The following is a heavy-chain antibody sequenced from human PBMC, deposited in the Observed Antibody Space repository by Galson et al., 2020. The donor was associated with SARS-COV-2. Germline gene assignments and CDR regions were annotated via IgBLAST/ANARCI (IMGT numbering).Heavy chain of an antibody. CDR2: ISSSSNYI. V-gene: IGHV3-21*01. Sequence: GGSLRLSCAAFGFTFSSYTMNWVRQAPGKGLEWVSSISSSSNYIYYADSLKGRFTISRDNAENSLYLQMNSLRAEDTAVYYCARDPVNFSDSSDYSFPDYFDSWGQGTLVTVSS. J-gene: IGHJ4*02. CDR3: ARDPVNFSDSSDYSFPDYFDS. CDR1: GFTFSSYT. D-gene: IGHD3-22*01.